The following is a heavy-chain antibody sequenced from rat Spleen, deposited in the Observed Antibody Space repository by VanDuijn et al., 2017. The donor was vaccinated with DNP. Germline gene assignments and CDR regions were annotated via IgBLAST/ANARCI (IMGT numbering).Heavy chain of an antibody. D-gene: IGHD4-2*01. CDR2: INEDGSIQ. CDR1: GFNFNDYW. J-gene: IGHJ3*01. V-gene: IGHV4-2*01. CDR3: VTRGDPYDNWFAY. Sequence: EVKLVESGGGLVQPGRSLKLSCAASGFNFNDYWMGWVRQAPGKGLQWIGEINEDGSIQNYSPSLRDKVSFSRDNGQNTLYLQMSGLGSEDTGTYYCVTRGDPYDNWFAYWGRGTLVTVSS.